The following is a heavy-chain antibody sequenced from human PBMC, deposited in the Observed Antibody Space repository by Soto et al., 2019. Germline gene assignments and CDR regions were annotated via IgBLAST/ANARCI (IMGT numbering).Heavy chain of an antibody. V-gene: IGHV3-30*03. CDR2: ISYDGGLQ. CDR1: GFTFRSYG. Sequence: QAQLVESGGGVVQPGRSLRLSCAASGFTFRSYGMHWVRQAPGTGLGWVAVISYDGGLQHYADSVKGRFTISRDNSKNMVVLQMNSLRAEDTAVYYCVSDRGYGHASVPYSWGQGTLVSVSS. D-gene: IGHD5-18*01. J-gene: IGHJ4*02. CDR3: VSDRGYGHASVPYS.